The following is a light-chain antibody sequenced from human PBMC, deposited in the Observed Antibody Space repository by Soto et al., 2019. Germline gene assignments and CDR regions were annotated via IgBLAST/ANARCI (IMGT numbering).Light chain of an antibody. CDR3: QQSYKMPS. CDR1: RNVSIY. CDR2: ATS. J-gene: IGKJ5*01. V-gene: IGKV1-39*01. Sequence: EIPLTQSPSSLAASVGDRLTLTCRASRNVSIYLNWYQHKPGKGPTLLIHATSNLQIGVPSRFSGSGSGTEFTLTISSLEPEDFGTYYSQQSYKMPSFGQGTRLVIK.